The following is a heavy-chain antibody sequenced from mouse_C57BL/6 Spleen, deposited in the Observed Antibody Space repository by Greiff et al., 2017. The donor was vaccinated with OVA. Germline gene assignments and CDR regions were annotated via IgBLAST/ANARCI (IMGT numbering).Heavy chain of an antibody. CDR3: AREALLLVFDY. Sequence: EVKLVESGAELVKPGASVKLSCTASGFNIKDYYMHWVKQRTEQGLEWIGRIDPEDGETKYAPKFKGQATITSDTSSNTAYLQLSSLTSEDTAVYYCAREALLLVFDYWGQGTTLTVSS. V-gene: IGHV14-2*01. CDR1: GFNIKDYY. CDR2: IDPEDGET. D-gene: IGHD1-1*01. J-gene: IGHJ2*01.